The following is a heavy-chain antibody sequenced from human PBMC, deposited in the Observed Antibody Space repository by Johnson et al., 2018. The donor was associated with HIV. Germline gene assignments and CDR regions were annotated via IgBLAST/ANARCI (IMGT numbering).Heavy chain of an antibody. J-gene: IGHJ3*02. V-gene: IGHV3-30*04. CDR2: ISYDGSNK. Sequence: QVQLVESGGGVVRPGESLRLSCAASGFTFSSYAMHWVRQAPGKGLEWVAVISYDGSNKYYADSAKGRFSISRDSSKNTLYLQMNSLRVEDTAVYYCVRGSRYTYDNDDVHLLQAFDIWGQGTMVTVSS. CDR1: GFTFSSYA. D-gene: IGHD3-16*01. CDR3: VRGSRYTYDNDDVHLLQAFDI.